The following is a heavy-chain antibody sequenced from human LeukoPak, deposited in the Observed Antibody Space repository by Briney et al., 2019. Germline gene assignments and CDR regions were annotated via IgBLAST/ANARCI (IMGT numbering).Heavy chain of an antibody. CDR3: ARGITMVRGRYYYYGMDV. D-gene: IGHD3-10*01. Sequence: PSETLSLTCTVSGGSISSYYWSWIRRPAGKGLEWIGRIYTSGSTNYNPSLKSRVTMSVDTSKNQFSLKLSSVTAADTAVYYCARGITMVRGRYYYYGMDVWGQGTTVTVSS. CDR2: IYTSGST. V-gene: IGHV4-4*07. CDR1: GGSISSYY. J-gene: IGHJ6*02.